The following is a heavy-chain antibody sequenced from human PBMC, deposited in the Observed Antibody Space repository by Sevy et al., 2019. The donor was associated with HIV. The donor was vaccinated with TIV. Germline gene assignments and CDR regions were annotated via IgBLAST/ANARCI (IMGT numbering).Heavy chain of an antibody. J-gene: IGHJ4*01. V-gene: IGHV3-9*01. CDR1: GFTFDDYV. Sequence: GGSLRLSCAASGFTFDDYVMHWVRQAPGKGLEWVSAISWNSASIDYADSVKGRFTISRDNAKSSLYLQMKSLRAEDTALYYCARDRHDGYCTNGVCFNFDNWGQGTLVTVSS. D-gene: IGHD2-8*01. CDR3: ARDRHDGYCTNGVCFNFDN. CDR2: ISWNSASI.